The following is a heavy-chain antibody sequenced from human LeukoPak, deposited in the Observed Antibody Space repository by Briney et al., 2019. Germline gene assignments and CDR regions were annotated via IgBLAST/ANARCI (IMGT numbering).Heavy chain of an antibody. J-gene: IGHJ6*02. D-gene: IGHD2-15*01. CDR2: INVGNGNT. V-gene: IGHV1-3*01. CDR1: GYTLTSYA. Sequence: GASVKVSCKASGYTLTSYAMHWVRQAPGQRLEWMGWINVGNGNTKYSQKFQGRVTISRDTSASTAYMELSSLTSEDTAVYYCARDATYCSGGTCSYYGLDVWGQGTTVTVSS. CDR3: ARDATYCSGGTCSYYGLDV.